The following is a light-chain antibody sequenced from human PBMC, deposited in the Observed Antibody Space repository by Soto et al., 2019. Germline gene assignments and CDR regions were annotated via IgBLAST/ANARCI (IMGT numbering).Light chain of an antibody. Sequence: DIPLTQSQSSLAASVGDSLTLTRRASQTVTSDLNWYHQTKGKAPKILIYAASTLQSGVPSRFRGNGSGTEFTLTIISLQPEDFATYCCQQSYRFPKTFGRGTKV. CDR2: AAS. J-gene: IGKJ1*01. CDR3: QQSYRFPKT. CDR1: QTVTSD. V-gene: IGKV1-39*01.